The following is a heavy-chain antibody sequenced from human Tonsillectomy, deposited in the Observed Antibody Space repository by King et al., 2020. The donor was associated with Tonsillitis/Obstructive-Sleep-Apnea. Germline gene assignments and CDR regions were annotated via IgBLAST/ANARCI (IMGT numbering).Heavy chain of an antibody. CDR2: IYWDDDE. J-gene: IGHJ4*02. CDR3: AHRNPAGDYFDY. Sequence: ITLKESGPTLVKPTQTLTLTCTFSGFSLSTSGVSVGWIRQPPGKALERLALIYWDDDERYSPSLRSRLTITKDTPKNQGVLTMTNVDPVDTATYYCAHRNPAGDYFDYWGQGTLVTVSS. CDR1: GFSLSTSGVS. V-gene: IGHV2-5*02. D-gene: IGHD3-10*01.